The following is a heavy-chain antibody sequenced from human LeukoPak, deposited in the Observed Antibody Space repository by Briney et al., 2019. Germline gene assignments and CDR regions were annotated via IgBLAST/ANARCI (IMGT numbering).Heavy chain of an antibody. Sequence: PSETPSLTCTVSGGSISSGDYYWSWIRQPAGKGLEWIGRIYTSGSTNYNPSLESRVTMSVDTSKNQFSLKLSSVTAADTAVYYCARVSLVRGAPDYYFDYWGQGTLVTVSS. CDR2: IYTSGST. J-gene: IGHJ4*02. D-gene: IGHD3-10*01. V-gene: IGHV4-61*02. CDR1: GGSISSGDYY. CDR3: ARVSLVRGAPDYYFDY.